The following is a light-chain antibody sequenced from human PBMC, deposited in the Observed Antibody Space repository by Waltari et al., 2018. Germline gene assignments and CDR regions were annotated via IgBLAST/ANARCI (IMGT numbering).Light chain of an antibody. CDR2: TAS. CDR1: QGISSL. Sequence: DIQLTQSPSFLSASVGDRVTITCRSSQGISSLLAWDQQKAGKAPQLLIHTASTVQGGVPSRFSGSGSGTDFTLTISSLQPEDFATYYCQQRHSYPITFGQGTRLDIK. V-gene: IGKV1-9*01. CDR3: QQRHSYPIT. J-gene: IGKJ5*01.